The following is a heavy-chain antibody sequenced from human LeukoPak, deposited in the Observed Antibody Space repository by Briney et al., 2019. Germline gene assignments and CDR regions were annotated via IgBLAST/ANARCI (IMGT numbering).Heavy chain of an antibody. Sequence: TLSLTCTVSGGSISSGSYYWSWIRRPAGKGLEWIGRIYTSGSTNYNPSLKSRVTISVDTSKNQFSLKLSSVTAADTAVYYCAREGGSYFSNDAFDIWGQGTMVTVSS. CDR3: AREGGSYFSNDAFDI. CDR1: GGSISSGSYY. CDR2: IYTSGST. D-gene: IGHD1-26*01. J-gene: IGHJ3*02. V-gene: IGHV4-61*02.